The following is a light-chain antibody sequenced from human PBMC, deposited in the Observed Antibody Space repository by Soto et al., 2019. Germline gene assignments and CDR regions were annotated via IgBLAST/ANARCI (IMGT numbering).Light chain of an antibody. CDR1: QSVGSTF. CDR3: QQSYSTPG. Sequence: EIVLTQSPGTLSVSPGERATLSCRASQSVGSTFLAWYQQKPGQAPRLLIYGVSKRATGIPDRFSGSGSGTDFILDISRLEPEDCATYYCQQSYSTPGFGPGTKVDIK. V-gene: IGKV3-20*01. CDR2: GVS. J-gene: IGKJ3*01.